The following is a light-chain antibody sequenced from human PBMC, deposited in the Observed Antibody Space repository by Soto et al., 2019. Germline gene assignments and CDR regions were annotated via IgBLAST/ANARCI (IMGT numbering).Light chain of an antibody. Sequence: QSVLTQPASVSGSPGQSITISCTGTNSDVGGYNYVSWYQQHPGKAPKLMIYEVTNRPSGVSHRFSGSKSGNTASLTISGLQAEDEADYYCSSYTTSTALRVFGGGTSSPS. CDR2: EVT. J-gene: IGLJ3*02. V-gene: IGLV2-14*01. CDR1: NSDVGGYNY. CDR3: SSYTTSTALRV.